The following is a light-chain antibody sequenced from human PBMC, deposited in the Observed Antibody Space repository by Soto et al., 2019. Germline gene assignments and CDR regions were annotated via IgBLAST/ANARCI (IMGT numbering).Light chain of an antibody. V-gene: IGLV1-40*01. Sequence: QSVLTQPPSVSGAPGQRVSISCTGSSSNIGAGYDVHWYQQVPGKVPKLLINSNINRPSGVPDRFSGSKSGTSASLAITGLQAEDEADYYFQSYDRRLRGWVFGIGTKLSV. CDR2: SNI. CDR1: SSNIGAGYD. J-gene: IGLJ1*01. CDR3: QSYDRRLRGWV.